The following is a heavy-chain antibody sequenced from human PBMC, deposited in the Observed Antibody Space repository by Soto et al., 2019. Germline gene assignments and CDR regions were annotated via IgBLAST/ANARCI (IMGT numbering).Heavy chain of an antibody. Sequence: QVQLVQSGAEVRKPGSSVKVSCKASGGTFSRHAISWVRQAPGQGLEWMGGIVPIFGTANHAQKFQGRVTIIADESTSTVYMELSSLSSDDTAMYYCARGWGYDSNDYYYAYWGQGTLVIVSS. V-gene: IGHV1-69*01. J-gene: IGHJ4*02. CDR1: GGTFSRHA. D-gene: IGHD3-22*01. CDR2: IVPIFGTA. CDR3: ARGWGYDSNDYYYAY.